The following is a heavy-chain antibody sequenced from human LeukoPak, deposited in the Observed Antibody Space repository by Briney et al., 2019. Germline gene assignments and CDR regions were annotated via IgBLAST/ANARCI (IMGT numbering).Heavy chain of an antibody. Sequence: GGSLRLSCAASGFTFSSYGMHWVRQAPGKGLEWVAFIRYYGSNKYYADSVKGRFTISRDNSKNTLYLQMNSPRAEDTAVYYCARDIDNCDYVVYWGQGTLVTVSS. V-gene: IGHV3-30*02. CDR2: IRYYGSNK. D-gene: IGHD1-1*01. CDR1: GFTFSSYG. J-gene: IGHJ4*02. CDR3: ARDIDNCDYVVY.